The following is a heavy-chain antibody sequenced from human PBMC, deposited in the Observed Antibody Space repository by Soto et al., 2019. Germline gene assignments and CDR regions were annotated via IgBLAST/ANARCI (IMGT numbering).Heavy chain of an antibody. D-gene: IGHD1-26*01. CDR2: MNPNSGNT. Sequence: ASVKVSCKASGYTFTSYDINWVRQATGQGLEWMGWMNPNSGNTGYAQKFQGRVTMTRNTSISTAYMELSSLRSEDTAVYYCAGQVGSSDAFDIWGQGTMVTVPS. V-gene: IGHV1-8*02. CDR1: GYTFTSYD. J-gene: IGHJ3*02. CDR3: AGQVGSSDAFDI.